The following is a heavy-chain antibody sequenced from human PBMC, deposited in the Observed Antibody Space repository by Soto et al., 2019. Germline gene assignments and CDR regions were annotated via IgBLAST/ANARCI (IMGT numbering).Heavy chain of an antibody. CDR1: GGSISSSSYY. CDR2: IYYSGST. J-gene: IGHJ4*01. V-gene: IGHV4-39*01. CDR3: ARPRDYGDYPTFFDY. Sequence: QLQLQESGPGLVKPSETLSLTCTVSGGSISSSSYYWGWIRQPPGKGLEWIGSIYYSGSTYYNPSLKSRVTISVDTSKNQFSLKLSSVTAADTAVYYCARPRDYGDYPTFFDYWGQEPWSPSPQ. D-gene: IGHD4-17*01.